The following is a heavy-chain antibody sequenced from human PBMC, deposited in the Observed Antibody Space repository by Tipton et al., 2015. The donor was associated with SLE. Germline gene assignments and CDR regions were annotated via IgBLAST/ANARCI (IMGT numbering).Heavy chain of an antibody. CDR2: IYHSGNT. D-gene: IGHD3-3*01. J-gene: IGHJ3*02. CDR1: GGSIGSGGYY. V-gene: IGHV4-31*03. CDR3: ARAIFWDGYFGAFDI. Sequence: TLSLTCTVSGGSIGSGGYYWSWIRQHPGKGLEWVGYIYHSGNTYYNPSLQSRVTISVDTSKNQFSLKLNSVTAADSAVYYCARAIFWDGYFGAFDIWGQGPMVTAAS.